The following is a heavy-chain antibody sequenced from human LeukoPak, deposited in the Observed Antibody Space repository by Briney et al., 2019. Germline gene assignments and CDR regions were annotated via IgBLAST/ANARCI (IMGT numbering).Heavy chain of an antibody. CDR3: ARGLYSSGYYLGY. CDR2: ISYDGSNK. J-gene: IGHJ4*02. CDR1: GIAFSRFW. V-gene: IGHV3-30-3*01. D-gene: IGHD3-22*01. Sequence: GGSLRLSCAASGIAFSRFWMSWVRQAPGKGLEWVAVISYDGSNKYYADSVKGRFTISRDNSKNTLYLQMNSLRAEDTAVYYCARGLYSSGYYLGYWGQGTLVTVSS.